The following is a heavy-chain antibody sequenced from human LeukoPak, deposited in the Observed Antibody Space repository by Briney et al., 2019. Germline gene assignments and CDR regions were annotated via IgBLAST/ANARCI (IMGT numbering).Heavy chain of an antibody. CDR3: ASSSSDYFDY. D-gene: IGHD6-13*01. CDR2: INPKSGGT. CDR1: GYTFSGYY. Sequence: ASVKVSCKASGYTFSGYYMQWLRQAPGQGLEWMGWINPKSGGTNYAQKFQGRVTMTRDTSISTAYMELSRLTSDDTAVYYCASSSSDYFDYWGQGTLVTVSS. J-gene: IGHJ4*02. V-gene: IGHV1-2*02.